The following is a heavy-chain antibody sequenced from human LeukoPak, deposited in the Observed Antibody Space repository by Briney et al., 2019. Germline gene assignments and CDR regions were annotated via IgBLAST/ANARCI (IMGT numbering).Heavy chain of an antibody. CDR3: AREAADRGGNFDY. D-gene: IGHD6-13*01. V-gene: IGHV4-31*03. Sequence: PSETLSLTCTVSGGSISSGGYYWSWIRQHPGKGLEWIGNIYYSGSTYYNPSLKSRVTISVDTSKNQFSLKLSSVAAADTAVYYCAREAADRGGNFDYWGQGTLVTVSS. CDR1: GGSISSGGYY. J-gene: IGHJ4*02. CDR2: IYYSGST.